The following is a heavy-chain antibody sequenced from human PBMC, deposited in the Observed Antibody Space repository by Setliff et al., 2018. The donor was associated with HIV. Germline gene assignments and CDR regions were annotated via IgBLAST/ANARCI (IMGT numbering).Heavy chain of an antibody. D-gene: IGHD6-19*01. Sequence: GASVKVSCKASGYTFTSYGISWVRQAPGQGLEWMGWISAYNGNTNYAQKLQGRVTMTTDTSTSTAYMEVRSLRSDDTAVYYCARDRPNVYSSGHAFDIWGQGTMVTVSS. V-gene: IGHV1-18*01. CDR2: ISAYNGNT. CDR3: ARDRPNVYSSGHAFDI. CDR1: GYTFTSYG. J-gene: IGHJ3*02.